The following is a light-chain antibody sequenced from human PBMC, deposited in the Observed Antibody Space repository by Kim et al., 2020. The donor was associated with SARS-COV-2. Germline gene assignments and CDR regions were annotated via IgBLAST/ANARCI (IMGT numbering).Light chain of an antibody. Sequence: ETVLTQSPATLSLSPGERATLSCRAAQSVSTFLAWYQQKPGQAPRLLIYDASQRATGIPARFSGNGSGTDFSLTISSLEPEDFGVYYCQECSNWLTFGGGTKVDIK. CDR1: QSVSTF. J-gene: IGKJ4*01. V-gene: IGKV3-11*01. CDR3: QECSNWLT. CDR2: DAS.